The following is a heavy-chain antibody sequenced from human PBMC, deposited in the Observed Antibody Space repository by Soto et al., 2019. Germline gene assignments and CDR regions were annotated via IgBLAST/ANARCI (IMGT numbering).Heavy chain of an antibody. CDR2: ISWDSRSV. Sequence: GGSLRLSCAVSGFTFEDYALHWVRQAPGKGLEWVSGISWDSRSVAYADSVKGRFTISRDNAENSLHLQMNSLRAEDTAVYYCAKDSIRRSFSRSSTRARDAFDIWGQGTMVTVSS. J-gene: IGHJ3*02. D-gene: IGHD6-6*01. CDR1: GFTFEDYA. CDR3: AKDSIRRSFSRSSTRARDAFDI. V-gene: IGHV3-9*01.